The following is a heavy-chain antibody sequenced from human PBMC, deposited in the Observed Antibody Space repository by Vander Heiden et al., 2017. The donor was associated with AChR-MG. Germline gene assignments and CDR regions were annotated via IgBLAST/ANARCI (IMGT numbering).Heavy chain of an antibody. Sequence: QLQLQESGPGLVKPSETLSLTCTASGGSISSSSYYWGWIRQPPGKGLEWIGSIYYSGSTYYNPSLKSRVTISVDTSKNQFSLKLSSVTAADTAVYYCARHVTSHSMTNYGMDVWGQGTTVTVSS. J-gene: IGHJ6*02. V-gene: IGHV4-39*01. CDR3: ARHVTSHSMTNYGMDV. CDR2: IYYSGST. CDR1: GGSISSSSYY. D-gene: IGHD2-2*01.